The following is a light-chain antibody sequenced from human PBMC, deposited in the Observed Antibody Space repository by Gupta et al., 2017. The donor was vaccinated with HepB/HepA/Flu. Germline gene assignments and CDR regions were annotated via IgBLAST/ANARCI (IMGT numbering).Light chain of an antibody. CDR3: QVWDSSSDQVV. Sequence: SSVLTQPPSVSVAPGKTARITCGGNNIGMTGVHRYLQGPAQAPILVIYYDNDRPSGIPERFSGSKSGTTATLTISRVEDGDEADYYCQVWDSSSDQVVFGGGTKLTVL. CDR2: YDN. J-gene: IGLJ3*02. V-gene: IGLV3-21*04. CDR1: NIGMTG.